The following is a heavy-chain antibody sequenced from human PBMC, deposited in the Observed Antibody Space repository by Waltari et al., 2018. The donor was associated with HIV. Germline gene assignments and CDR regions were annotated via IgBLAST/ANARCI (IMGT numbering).Heavy chain of an antibody. CDR1: GFIFSKYA. J-gene: IGHJ6*02. CDR3: AKCIDGRGGDHYYYYALDD. D-gene: IGHD2-15*01. Sequence: EVQVLESGGELVQPGGSLRLSCVASGFIFSKYAMSWVRQAPGKGLKYVSGISGPGSRTYYADSVKGRFTISRDNSKNTFYLQMNSLRAEDTAVYYCAKCIDGRGGDHYYYYALDDWGQGTTVTVAS. CDR2: ISGPGSRT. V-gene: IGHV3-23*01.